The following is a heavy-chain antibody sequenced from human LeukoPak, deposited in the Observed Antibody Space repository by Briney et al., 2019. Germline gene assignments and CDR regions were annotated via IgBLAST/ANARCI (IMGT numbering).Heavy chain of an antibody. D-gene: IGHD3-10*01. J-gene: IGHJ6*02. CDR3: ARERITMVRGGINYYYSYGMDV. CDR2: IKQDVSEK. V-gene: IGHV3-7*01. CDR1: RFTFISDW. Sequence: GGSLRLSCAASRFTFISDWMSSGRPAPGGGLEWVANIKQDVSEKYYVDSVKGRFTISRDNAKNSLYLQMNSLRAEDTAVYYCARERITMVRGGINYYYSYGMDVWGQGTTVTVSS.